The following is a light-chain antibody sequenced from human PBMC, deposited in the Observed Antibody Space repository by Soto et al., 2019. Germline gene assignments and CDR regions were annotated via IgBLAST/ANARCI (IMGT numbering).Light chain of an antibody. CDR1: ERISDY. V-gene: IGKV1-5*01. CDR2: DAS. Sequence: DIQMTQSPSSLSASVGDRVTISCRASERISDYLAWYQQKPGKAPKLLIYDASSLESGVPSRFSGSGSGTEFTLTISSLQPDDFATYYCQQYNSYSPLTFGGGTKVDI. CDR3: QQYNSYSPLT. J-gene: IGKJ4*01.